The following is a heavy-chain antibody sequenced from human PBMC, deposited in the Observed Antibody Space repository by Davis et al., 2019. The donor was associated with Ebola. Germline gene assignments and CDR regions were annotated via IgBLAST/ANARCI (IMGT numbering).Heavy chain of an antibody. CDR3: ARLNSGTWFFDY. D-gene: IGHD6-13*01. CDR2: IHYSGST. Sequence: SETLSLTCTVSGGSFSGCTTYYLAWMRQPPGMRLEWVGSIHYSGSTYYNPSLMGRLTISVDTSKNEFSLMLTSVTAADTAVYYCARLNSGTWFFDYWGQGPLVTVSS. J-gene: IGHJ4*02. CDR1: GGSFSGCTTYY. V-gene: IGHV4-39*01.